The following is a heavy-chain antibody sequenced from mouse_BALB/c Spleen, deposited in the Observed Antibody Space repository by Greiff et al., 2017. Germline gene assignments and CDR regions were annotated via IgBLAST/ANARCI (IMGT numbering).Heavy chain of an antibody. Sequence: EVQLQQSGAELVRSGASVKLSCTASGFNIKDYYMHWVKQRPEQGLEWIGWIDPENGDTEYAPKFQGKATMTADTSSNTAYLQLSSLTSEDTAVYYCNAGVRFAYWGQGTLVTVSA. CDR1: GFNIKDYY. J-gene: IGHJ3*01. CDR3: NAGVRFAY. CDR2: IDPENGDT. V-gene: IGHV14-4*02. D-gene: IGHD2-14*01.